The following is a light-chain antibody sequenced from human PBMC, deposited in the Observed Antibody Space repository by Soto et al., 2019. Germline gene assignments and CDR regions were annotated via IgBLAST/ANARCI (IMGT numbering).Light chain of an antibody. V-gene: IGKV1-13*02. CDR2: DAS. CDR3: QQANRVPLS. CDR1: QAISSA. J-gene: IGKJ5*01. Sequence: GDRVTITCRASQAISSALAWYQQKPGKPPKLLIYDASTLQSGVPSRFSGTASGTDFTLTINSLQPEDFAIYDCQQANRVPLSFGQGTRLEIK.